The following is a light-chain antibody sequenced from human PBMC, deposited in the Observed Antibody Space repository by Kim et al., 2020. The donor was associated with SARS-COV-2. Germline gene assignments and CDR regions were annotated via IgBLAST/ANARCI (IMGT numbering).Light chain of an antibody. CDR3: QSYDSSISWVV. Sequence: NFMLTQPHSVSESPGKTVTISCTRSSGSIASNYVQWYQQRPGSAPTTVIYEDNQRPSGVPDRFSGSIDSSSNSASLTISGLKTEDEADYYCQSYDSSISWVVFGGGTQLTVL. J-gene: IGLJ2*01. CDR1: SGSIASNY. CDR2: EDN. V-gene: IGLV6-57*04.